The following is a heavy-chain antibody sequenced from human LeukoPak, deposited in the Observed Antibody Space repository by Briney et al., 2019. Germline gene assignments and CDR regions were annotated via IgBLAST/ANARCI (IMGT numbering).Heavy chain of an antibody. CDR1: GYTFTGYY. D-gene: IGHD5-12*01. J-gene: IGHJ4*02. CDR2: INPNSGGT. Sequence: GASVKVSCKASGYTFTGYYMHWVRQAPGQGLEWMGWINPNSGGTNYAQKFQGRVTMTRDTSISTAYMELSRLRSDDTAVYYCAREGSGYDLNPFDYWGQGTLVTVSS. CDR3: AREGSGYDLNPFDY. V-gene: IGHV1-2*02.